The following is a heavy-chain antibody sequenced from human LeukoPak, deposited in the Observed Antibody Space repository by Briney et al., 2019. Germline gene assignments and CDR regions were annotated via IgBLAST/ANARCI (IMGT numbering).Heavy chain of an antibody. CDR3: ASHSGSSGCYNCDY. D-gene: IGHD6-19*01. CDR1: GGSISSYY. Sequence: SETLSLTCTVSGGSISSYYWSWIRQPPGKGLEWIGYIYYSGSTNYNPSLKSRVAISVDTSKNQFSLKLSSVTAADTAVYYCASHSGSSGCYNCDYWGQGTLVTGSS. V-gene: IGHV4-59*08. J-gene: IGHJ4*02. CDR2: IYYSGST.